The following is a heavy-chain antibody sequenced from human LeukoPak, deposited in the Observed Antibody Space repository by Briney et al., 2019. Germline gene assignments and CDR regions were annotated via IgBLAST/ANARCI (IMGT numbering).Heavy chain of an antibody. J-gene: IGHJ3*02. CDR2: IIPIFGTA. Sequence: SVNVSCTASGGTFSIYAISWVRQAPGQGLEWMGGIIPIFGTANYAQKFQGRVTITADKSTSTAYMELSSLRSEDTAVYYCARVVRYFDWLAEAFDIWGQGTMVTVSS. CDR3: ARVVRYFDWLAEAFDI. D-gene: IGHD3-9*01. V-gene: IGHV1-69*06. CDR1: GGTFSIYA.